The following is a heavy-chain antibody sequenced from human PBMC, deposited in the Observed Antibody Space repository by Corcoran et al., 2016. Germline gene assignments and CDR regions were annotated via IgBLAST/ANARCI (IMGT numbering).Heavy chain of an antibody. D-gene: IGHD6-19*01. CDR3: ARDFIAVAGYDAFDI. CDR2: ISSSSTI. CDR1: GFTFSSYS. J-gene: IGHJ3*02. Sequence: EVQLVESGGGLVQPGGSLRLSCAASGFTFSSYSMNWVRQAPGKGLEWVSYISSSSTIYYADSVKGRFTISRDNAKNSLYLQMNSLRDEDTAVYYCARDFIAVAGYDAFDIWGQGTMVTVSS. V-gene: IGHV3-48*02.